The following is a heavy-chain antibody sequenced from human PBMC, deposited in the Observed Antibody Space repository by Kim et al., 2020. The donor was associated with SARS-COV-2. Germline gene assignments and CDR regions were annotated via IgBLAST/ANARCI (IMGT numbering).Heavy chain of an antibody. D-gene: IGHD6-6*01. Sequence: ASVKVSCKASGYTFTGYYMHWVRQAPGQGLEWMGRINPNSGGTNYAQKFQGRVTMTRDTSISTAYMELSRLRSDDTAVYYCARVKQLVYGMDVWGQGTTVTVSS. CDR1: GYTFTGYY. V-gene: IGHV1-2*06. CDR2: INPNSGGT. J-gene: IGHJ6*02. CDR3: ARVKQLVYGMDV.